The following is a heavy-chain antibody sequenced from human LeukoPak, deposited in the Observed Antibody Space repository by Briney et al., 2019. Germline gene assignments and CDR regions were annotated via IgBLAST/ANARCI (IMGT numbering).Heavy chain of an antibody. CDR1: GGSFSGYY. J-gene: IGHJ3*02. CDR2: INHSGST. CDR3: ARGWYGNAFDI. Sequence: PSETLSLTCAVYGGSFSGYYWSWTRQPPGKGLEWIGEINHSGSTNYNPSLKSRVTISVDTSKNQFSLKLSSVTAADTAVYYCARGWYGNAFDIWGQGTMVTVSS. D-gene: IGHD6-13*01. V-gene: IGHV4-34*01.